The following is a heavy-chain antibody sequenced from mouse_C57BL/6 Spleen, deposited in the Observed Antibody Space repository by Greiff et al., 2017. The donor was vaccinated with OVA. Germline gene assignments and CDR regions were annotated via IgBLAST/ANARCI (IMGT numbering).Heavy chain of an antibody. CDR2: INPSSGYT. Sequence: VKLQESGAELARPGASVKMSCKASGYTFTSYTMHWVKQRPGQGLEWIGYINPSSGYTKYNQKFKDKATLTADKSSSTAYMQLSSLTSEDSAVYYCARMEDFDYWGQGTTLTVSS. CDR3: ARMEDFDY. J-gene: IGHJ2*01. CDR1: GYTFTSYT. V-gene: IGHV1-4*01.